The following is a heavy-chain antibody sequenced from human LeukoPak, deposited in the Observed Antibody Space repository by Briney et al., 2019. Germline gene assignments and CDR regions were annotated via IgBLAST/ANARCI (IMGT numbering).Heavy chain of an antibody. Sequence: QTGGSLRLSCLASGFTFKNYAFHWVRQAPGTGLDWLAVVSNDGNSKFYADSVKGRFTISRDNSENTVHLQMNSLRPEDTAVYYCARHRMPLPSSDAFDFWGQGTLVTVS. V-gene: IGHV3-30*14. CDR3: ARHRMPLPSSDAFDF. CDR1: GFTFKNYA. D-gene: IGHD2-2*01. J-gene: IGHJ3*01. CDR2: VSNDGNSK.